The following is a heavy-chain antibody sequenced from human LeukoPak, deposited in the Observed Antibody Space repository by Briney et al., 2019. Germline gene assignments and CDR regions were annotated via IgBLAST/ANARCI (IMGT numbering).Heavy chain of an antibody. J-gene: IGHJ6*03. CDR3: ARDFEYCGGDCILPKYYYYYMDV. CDR2: IIPIFGTA. D-gene: IGHD2-21*01. CDR1: GGTFSSYA. Sequence: VASVKVSCKASGGTFSSYAISWVRQAPGQGLEWMGGIIPIFGTANYAQKFQGRVTITTDESTSTVYMELSSLRSEDTAVYYCARDFEYCGGDCILPKYYYYYMDVWGKGTTVTVSS. V-gene: IGHV1-69*05.